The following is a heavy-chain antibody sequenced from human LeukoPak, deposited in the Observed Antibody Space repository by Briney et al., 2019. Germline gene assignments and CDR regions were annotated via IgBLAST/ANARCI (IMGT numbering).Heavy chain of an antibody. V-gene: IGHV5-10-1*01. Sequence: GASLQISCQGSGSIFTSYWISWVRQLPGKGLEWMGRIDPSDSYTDYSPSFQGHVTISADKSISTAYLQWSSLKASDTAMYYCASPLKGIGAYGMDVWGQGTTVTVSS. CDR1: GSIFTSYW. CDR3: ASPLKGIGAYGMDV. J-gene: IGHJ6*02. D-gene: IGHD3-10*01. CDR2: IDPSDSYT.